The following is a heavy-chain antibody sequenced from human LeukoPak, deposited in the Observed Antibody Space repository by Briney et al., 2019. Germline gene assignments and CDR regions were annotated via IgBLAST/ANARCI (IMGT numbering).Heavy chain of an antibody. J-gene: IGHJ4*02. D-gene: IGHD5-12*01. CDR3: ARDKIQWLRYSYFDY. Sequence: GGSLRLSCAASGFTFSSYAMSWVRQAPGKGLEWVSAISGSGGSTYYADSVKGRFTISRDDAKNTLYLQMNSLRADDTAVYFCARDKIQWLRYSYFDYWGQGVLVTVSS. V-gene: IGHV3-23*01. CDR2: ISGSGGST. CDR1: GFTFSSYA.